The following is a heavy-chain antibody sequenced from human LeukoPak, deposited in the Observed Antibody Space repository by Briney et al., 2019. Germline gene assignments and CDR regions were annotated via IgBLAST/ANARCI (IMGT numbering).Heavy chain of an antibody. J-gene: IGHJ4*02. CDR1: GFTFSSYT. CDR2: ISSDNSYI. V-gene: IGHV3-21*01. Sequence: GGSLRLSCAASGFTFSSYTLNWVRQAPGMGLEWVSSISSDNSYIYYKDSLKGRLTISRDNAKHSLSLQMNSLRAEDTAVYYCARVSKYYYGSGSYNYFDYWGQGTLVTVSS. D-gene: IGHD3-10*01. CDR3: ARVSKYYYGSGSYNYFDY.